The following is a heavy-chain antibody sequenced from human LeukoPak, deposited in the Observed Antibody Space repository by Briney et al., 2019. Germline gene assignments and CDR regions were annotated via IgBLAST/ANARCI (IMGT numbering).Heavy chain of an antibody. V-gene: IGHV1-18*01. CDR2: ISAYNGNT. CDR3: ARAQHLYSSSSPDYDFDY. CDR1: GYIFTSYG. D-gene: IGHD6-6*01. Sequence: GASVKVSCKASGYIFTSYGISWVRQGPGQGLEWVGWISAYNGNTKFAPNLQDRVTMTTDTSTSTAYMELRSLRSDDTAVYYCARAQHLYSSSSPDYDFDYWGQGTLVTVSS. J-gene: IGHJ4*02.